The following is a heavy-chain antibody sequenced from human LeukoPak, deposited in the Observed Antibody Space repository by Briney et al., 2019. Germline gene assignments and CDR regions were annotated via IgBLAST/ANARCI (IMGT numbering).Heavy chain of an antibody. CDR2: IFTNGDTT. V-gene: IGHV3-64D*09. J-gene: IGHJ6*02. Sequence: GGSLRLSCSASGFTFSIYPMHWVRQAPGKGLEYVSTIFTNGDTTSYAASVKGRFTTSRDDSKDTLYLQMSSLRPEDTAVYYCVKSPSDGLDVWGQGATVTVSS. CDR1: GFTFSIYP. CDR3: VKSPSDGLDV.